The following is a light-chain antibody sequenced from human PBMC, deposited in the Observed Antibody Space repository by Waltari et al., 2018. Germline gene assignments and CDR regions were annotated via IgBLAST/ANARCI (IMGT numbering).Light chain of an antibody. CDR2: DVS. V-gene: IGLV2-14*03. Sequence: QSALTQPASVSGSLGQSITISCTGTSSDVGAYNYVSWYQQHPGKAPRLMIYDVSKRPAGVSNRFSGSKSGNTASLTISGLQAEDEADYYGSSWTSSSTLPVVFGGGTKLSVL. CDR3: SSWTSSSTLPVV. J-gene: IGLJ2*01. CDR1: SSDVGAYNY.